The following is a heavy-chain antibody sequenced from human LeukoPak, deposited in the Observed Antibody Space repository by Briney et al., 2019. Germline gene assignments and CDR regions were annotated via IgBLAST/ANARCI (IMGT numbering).Heavy chain of an antibody. J-gene: IGHJ3*02. CDR2: INPADSLT. CDR1: GYSFTSSL. V-gene: IGHV5-51*01. CDR3: ARHHSGSSFDI. D-gene: IGHD3-10*01. Sequence: GESLKISCQASGYSFTSSLIGWVRQMPGEGLEWMGIINPADSLTRYSPSFQGQVTISADKSITTAYLQWSSLKASDTGMYYCARHHSGSSFDIWGQGTKVTVSS.